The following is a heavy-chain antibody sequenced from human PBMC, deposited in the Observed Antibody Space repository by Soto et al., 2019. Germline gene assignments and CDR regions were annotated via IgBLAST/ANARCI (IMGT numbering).Heavy chain of an antibody. Sequence: GGSLRLSCAASGFTFDDYAMHWVRQAPGKGLEWVSGISWNSGSIGYADSVKGRFTISRDNAKNSLYLQMNSLRAEDTALYYCAKEQLARFSRGSYYYYGMDVRGQGTMVTVSS. J-gene: IGHJ6*02. CDR2: ISWNSGSI. D-gene: IGHD6-13*01. CDR3: AKEQLARFSRGSYYYYGMDV. CDR1: GFTFDDYA. V-gene: IGHV3-9*01.